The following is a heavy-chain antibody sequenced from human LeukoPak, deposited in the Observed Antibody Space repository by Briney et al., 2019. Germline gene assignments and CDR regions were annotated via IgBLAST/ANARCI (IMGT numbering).Heavy chain of an antibody. J-gene: IGHJ1*01. Sequence: HSQPLSLTCALSGDTVSSNSAAWNWIRQSPARGLEWLGRTYYRSKWFSRYAVSVKSRITINADTSKNQFSLQLNSVTPDDTAVYYCARGPGYFQHWGQGTLVTVSS. CDR3: ARGPGYFQH. CDR1: GDTVSSNSAA. CDR2: TYYRSKWFS. V-gene: IGHV6-1*01.